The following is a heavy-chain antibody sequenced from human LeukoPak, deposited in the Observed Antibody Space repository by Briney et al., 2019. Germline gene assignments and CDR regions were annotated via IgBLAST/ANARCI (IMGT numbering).Heavy chain of an antibody. CDR3: ARSPHILTGENFDY. V-gene: IGHV1-2*02. Sequence: ASVKVSCKASGYTFTGYYMHWVRQAPGQGLEWMGWINPNHGDTNYAQKFQDRVSMTRDTSISTAYMHLSRLRSADTAVYYCARSPHILTGENFDYWGQGTLLTVSS. CDR2: INPNHGDT. J-gene: IGHJ4*02. D-gene: IGHD3-9*01. CDR1: GYTFTGYY.